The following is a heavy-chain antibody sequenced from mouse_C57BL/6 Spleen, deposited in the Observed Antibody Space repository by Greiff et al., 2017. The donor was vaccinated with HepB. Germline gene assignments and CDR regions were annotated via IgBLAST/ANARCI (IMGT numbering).Heavy chain of an antibody. D-gene: IGHD2-4*01. Sequence: EVMLVESGPGMVKPSQSLSLTCTVTGYSITSGYDWHWIRHFPGNKLAWMGYISYSGSTNYNPSLKSRISITHDTSKNHFFLKLNSVTTEDTATYYCAREDYDGFAYWGQGTLVTVSA. V-gene: IGHV3-1*01. J-gene: IGHJ3*01. CDR2: ISYSGST. CDR1: GYSITSGYD. CDR3: AREDYDGFAY.